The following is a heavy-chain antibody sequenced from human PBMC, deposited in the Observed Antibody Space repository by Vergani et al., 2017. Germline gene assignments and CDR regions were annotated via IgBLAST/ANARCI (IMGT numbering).Heavy chain of an antibody. CDR3: AKSGCVQLFGEHYFDF. D-gene: IGHD1-1*01. J-gene: IGHJ4*02. CDR1: GFAFSRYA. V-gene: IGHV3-23*01. CDR2: LTASGSGI. Sequence: EVQLLESGGRLVQPGGSLRLSCVASGFAFSRYAMSWVRQAPGKGLEWVSGLTASGSGISYADSVRGRFTISRDNSKTTLFLQMDSLSTEDTAVYYLAKSGCVQLFGEHYFDFWGQGILVTVSS.